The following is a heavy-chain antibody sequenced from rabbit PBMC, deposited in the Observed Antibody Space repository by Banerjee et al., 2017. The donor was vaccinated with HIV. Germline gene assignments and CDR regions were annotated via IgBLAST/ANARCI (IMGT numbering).Heavy chain of an antibody. V-gene: IGHV1S45*01. CDR1: GFSFSSSYW. J-gene: IGHJ4*01. CDR2: TITSSGST. D-gene: IGHD4-2*01. CDR3: ARGGAWNNVNYAAL. Sequence: QEQLEESGGDLVKPEGSLTLTCTASGFSFSSSYWMCWVRQAPGKGPEWIGCTITSSGSTYYASWAKGRFTISKTSSTTVTLQMTSLTAADTATYFCARGGAWNNVNYAALWGPGTLVTVS.